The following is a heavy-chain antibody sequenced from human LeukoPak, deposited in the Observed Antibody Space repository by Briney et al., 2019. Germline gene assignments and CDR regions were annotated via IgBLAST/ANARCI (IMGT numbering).Heavy chain of an antibody. Sequence: ASVKVSCKASGYTFTSYAMNWVRQAPGQGLEWMGWINPNNGDTTYAQKFQGRVTMTRDLSIDTAYMDLSSLGSDDTAIYYCARRDYWTGLDYWGQGTLVSVSS. CDR2: INPNNGDT. CDR1: GYTFTSYA. J-gene: IGHJ4*02. D-gene: IGHD3/OR15-3a*01. CDR3: ARRDYWTGLDY. V-gene: IGHV1-2*02.